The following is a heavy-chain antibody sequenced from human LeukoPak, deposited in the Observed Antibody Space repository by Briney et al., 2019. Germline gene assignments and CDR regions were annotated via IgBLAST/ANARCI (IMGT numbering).Heavy chain of an antibody. J-gene: IGHJ6*02. V-gene: IGHV4-4*07. Sequence: SETLSLTCTVSGGSISSYYWSWIRQPAGKGLEWIGRIYTGGSTNYNPSLKSRVTMSVDTSKNQFSLKLSSVTAADTAVYYCAREHRSFWSGYSYHYYGMDVWGQGTTVTVSS. CDR2: IYTGGST. D-gene: IGHD3-3*01. CDR3: AREHRSFWSGYSYHYYGMDV. CDR1: GGSISSYY.